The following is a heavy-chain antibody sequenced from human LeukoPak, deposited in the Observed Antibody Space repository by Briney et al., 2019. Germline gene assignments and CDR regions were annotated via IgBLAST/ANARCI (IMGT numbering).Heavy chain of an antibody. CDR3: ARELRDSGYDLGHYYYYYGMDV. J-gene: IGHJ6*04. CDR2: INPSGGST. CDR1: GYTFTSYY. D-gene: IGHD5-12*01. V-gene: IGHV1-46*01. Sequence: ASVKVSCKASGYTFTSYYMHWVRQAPGQGLEWMGIINPSGGSTSYAQRFQGRVTMTRDTSTSTVYMELSSLRSEDTAVYYCARELRDSGYDLGHYYYYYGMDVWGKGTTVTVSS.